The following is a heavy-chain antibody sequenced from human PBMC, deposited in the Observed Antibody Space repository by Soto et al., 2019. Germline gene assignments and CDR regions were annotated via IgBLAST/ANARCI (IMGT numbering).Heavy chain of an antibody. V-gene: IGHV3-23*01. CDR3: AREPIVATIEEGDY. Sequence: EVQLLESGGNLVQPGGSLRLSCAASGFTFSSYAMTWVRQAPGRGLEWVSSISGSGDTTYYADSVEGRFTISRANSKNTLYVQMNSLRAEDTAVYYCAREPIVATIEEGDYWGQGTLVTVSS. CDR1: GFTFSSYA. CDR2: ISGSGDTT. D-gene: IGHD5-12*01. J-gene: IGHJ4*02.